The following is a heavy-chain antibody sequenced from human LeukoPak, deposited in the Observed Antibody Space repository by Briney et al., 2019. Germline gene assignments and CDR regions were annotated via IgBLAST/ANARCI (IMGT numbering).Heavy chain of an antibody. V-gene: IGHV3-23*01. J-gene: IGHJ4*02. D-gene: IGHD6-19*01. CDR3: AKDQGYSSGWYGFDY. CDR1: GFTFSSYA. Sequence: PGGSLRLSCAASGFTFSSYAMSWVRQAPGKGLEWVSAISGSGGSTYYADSVKGRFTISRDNSKNTLYLQMNSLRAEDTAVYYCAKDQGYSSGWYGFDYCGQGTLVTVSS. CDR2: ISGSGGST.